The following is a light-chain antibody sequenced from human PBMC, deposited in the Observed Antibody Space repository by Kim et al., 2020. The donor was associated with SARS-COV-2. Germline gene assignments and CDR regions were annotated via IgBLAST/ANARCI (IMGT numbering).Light chain of an antibody. J-gene: IGLJ1*01. CDR1: ISNIGAGYA. CDR3: QSYDNSLSGYV. CDR2: GNS. V-gene: IGLV1-40*01. Sequence: QSVLTQPPSVSGAPGQRVTISCTGSISNIGAGYAVHWYQQLPATAPKLLIYGNSNRPSGVPDRFSGSKSDTSASLAITGLQAEDEADYYCQSYDNSLSGYVFGSGTKVTVL.